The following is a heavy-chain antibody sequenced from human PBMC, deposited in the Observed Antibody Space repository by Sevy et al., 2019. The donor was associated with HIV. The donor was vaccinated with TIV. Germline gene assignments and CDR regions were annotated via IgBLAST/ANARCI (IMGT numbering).Heavy chain of an antibody. CDR2: ISGSGGST. V-gene: IGHV3-23*01. J-gene: IGHJ6*02. Sequence: GESLKISCAASGFTFSSYAMSWVRQAPGKGLEWVSAISGSGGSTYYAVSVKGRFTISRDNSKNTLYLQMNSLRAEDTAVYYCAKDKTVTPYYYYYYGMDVWGQGTTVTVSS. CDR3: AKDKTVTPYYYYYYGMDV. D-gene: IGHD4-17*01. CDR1: GFTFSSYA.